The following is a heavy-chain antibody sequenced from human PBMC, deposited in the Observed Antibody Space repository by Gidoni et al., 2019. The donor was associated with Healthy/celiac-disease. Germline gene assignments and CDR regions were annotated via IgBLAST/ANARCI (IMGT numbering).Heavy chain of an antibody. V-gene: IGHV3-33*01. Sequence: QVQLVESGGGVVQPGRSLRLSCAASGFTFSSYGMPWFRQAPGKGLEWVAVIWYDGSNKYYADSVKGRFTISRDNSKNTLYLQMNSLRAEDTAVYYCARDPGYYGSGSYFNYYYGMDVWGQGTTVTVSS. J-gene: IGHJ6*02. D-gene: IGHD3-10*01. CDR1: GFTFSSYG. CDR3: ARDPGYYGSGSYFNYYYGMDV. CDR2: IWYDGSNK.